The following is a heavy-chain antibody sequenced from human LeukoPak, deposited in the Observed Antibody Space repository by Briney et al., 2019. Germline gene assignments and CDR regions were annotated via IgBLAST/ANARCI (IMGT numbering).Heavy chain of an antibody. V-gene: IGHV3-15*01. Sequence: GGSLRLSCAASGFTLSDGWMNWVRQAPGKGLEWVGLIKSKSNGGTIDYAAPVKGRFFISRDDSKNTLYLQMNNLKAEDTAVYYCAKYSSPRDDYYYYMDVWGKGTTVTVSS. D-gene: IGHD6-13*01. CDR2: IKSKSNGGTI. CDR3: AKYSSPRDDYYYYMDV. J-gene: IGHJ6*03. CDR1: GFTLSDGW.